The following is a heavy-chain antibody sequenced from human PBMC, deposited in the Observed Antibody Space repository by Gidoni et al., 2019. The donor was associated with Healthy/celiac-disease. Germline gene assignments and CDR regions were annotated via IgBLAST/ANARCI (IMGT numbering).Heavy chain of an antibody. CDR1: GFTFDDYA. J-gene: IGHJ4*02. CDR2: ISWNSGSI. V-gene: IGHV3-9*01. CDR3: AKDIRSSGSGTPYVDY. Sequence: EVQLVESGGGLVQPGRSLRLSCAASGFTFDDYAMHWGRQAPGKGLEWVSGISWNSGSIGYADSVKGRFTISRDNAKNSLYLQMNSLRAEDTALYYCAKDIRSSGSGTPYVDYWGQGTLVTVSS. D-gene: IGHD3-22*01.